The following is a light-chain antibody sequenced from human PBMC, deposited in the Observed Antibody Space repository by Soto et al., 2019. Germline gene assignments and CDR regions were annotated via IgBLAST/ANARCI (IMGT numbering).Light chain of an antibody. V-gene: IGLV7-46*01. CDR3: LLSYGAIRGV. Sequence: QTVVTQEPSLTVSPGGTITLTCDSSTGAVTNDHFPYWFQQKPGQAPRPLIYDTSNKPSWTPARFSGSLLGGKAALTLSGAQPEDEAECYCLLSYGAIRGVFGGGTKLTVL. CDR2: DTS. J-gene: IGLJ2*01. CDR1: TGAVTNDHF.